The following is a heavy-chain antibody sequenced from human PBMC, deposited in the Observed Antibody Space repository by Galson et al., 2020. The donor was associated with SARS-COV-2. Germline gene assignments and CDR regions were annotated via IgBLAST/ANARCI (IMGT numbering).Heavy chain of an antibody. Sequence: SGPTLVKPTQTLTLTCTFSGFSLSTSGVAVGWIRQPPGKALEWLAVSYWNDDNRYRPSLKSRLTITKDTSKNQVVLTLTNMDPVDTATYFCVHTFVVRRLWLGYYFDYWGQGILVTVSS. J-gene: IGHJ4*02. D-gene: IGHD5-18*01. V-gene: IGHV2-5*01. CDR1: GFSLSTSGVA. CDR3: VHTFVVRRLWLGYYFDY. CDR2: SYWNDDN.